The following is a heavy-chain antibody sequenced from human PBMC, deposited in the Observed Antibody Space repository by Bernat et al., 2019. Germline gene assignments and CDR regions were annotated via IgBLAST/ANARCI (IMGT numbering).Heavy chain of an antibody. V-gene: IGHV3-64*01. D-gene: IGHD3-16*01. CDR1: GFTFSSYA. J-gene: IGHJ4*02. CDR2: ISSNGGST. Sequence: EVQLVESGGGLVQPGGSLRLSCAASGFTFSSYAMHWVRQAPGKGLEYVSAISSNGGSTYYANSVKGRFTISRDNSKNTLYLQMGSLRAEDMTVYYCARDGGDRGSSFDYWGQGTLVTVSS. CDR3: ARDGGDRGSSFDY.